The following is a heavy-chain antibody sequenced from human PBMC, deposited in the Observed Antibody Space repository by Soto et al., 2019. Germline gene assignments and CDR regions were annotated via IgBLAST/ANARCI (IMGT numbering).Heavy chain of an antibody. D-gene: IGHD6-6*01. V-gene: IGHV3-15*01. J-gene: IGHJ5*02. CDR1: GFTFSNAW. CDR3: TTARDYSSSLNCFDP. Sequence: EVQLVESGGGLVKPGGSLRLSCAASGFTFSNAWMSWVRQAPGKGLEWVGRIKSKTDGGTTDYAAPGKGRFTISRDDSKNTMNLQMNSLKAEDTAVYYCTTARDYSSSLNCFDPWGQGTLVTVSS. CDR2: IKSKTDGGTT.